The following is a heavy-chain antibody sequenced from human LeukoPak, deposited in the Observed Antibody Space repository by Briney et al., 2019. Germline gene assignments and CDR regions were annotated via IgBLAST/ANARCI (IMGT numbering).Heavy chain of an antibody. Sequence: ASVKVSCKASGYTLTSYYMHWVRQAPGQGLEWMGIINPSGGSTSYAQKFQGRVTMTRDTSTSTVYMELSSLRSEDTAVYYCARGTNVPSLLWFGELSSPWGQGTLVTVSS. CDR1: GYTLTSYY. CDR3: ARGTNVPSLLWFGELSSP. CDR2: INPSGGST. D-gene: IGHD3-10*01. J-gene: IGHJ5*02. V-gene: IGHV1-46*01.